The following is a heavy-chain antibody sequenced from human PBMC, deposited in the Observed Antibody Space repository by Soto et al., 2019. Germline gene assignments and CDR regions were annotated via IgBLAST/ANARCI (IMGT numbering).Heavy chain of an antibody. J-gene: IGHJ4*02. CDR1: GFTFGDYA. CDR2: IRSNTFGGTT. CDR3: TRDRDILTGYYSPNSFDY. D-gene: IGHD3-9*01. Sequence: PGGSLRLSCTASGFTFGDYAMGWFRQAPGKGLQWVGFIRSNTFGGTTVYAASVKGRFTISRDDSKSVAYLQMNSLRTEDTAMYYCTRDRDILTGYYSPNSFDYWGQGDLVTVSS. V-gene: IGHV3-49*03.